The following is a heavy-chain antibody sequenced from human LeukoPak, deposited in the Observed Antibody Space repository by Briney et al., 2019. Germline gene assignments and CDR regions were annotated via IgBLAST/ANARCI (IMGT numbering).Heavy chain of an antibody. V-gene: IGHV1-69*13. CDR2: IIPIFGTA. Sequence: SVKVSCKASGGTFSSYAISWVRQAPGQGLEWMGGIIPIFGTANYAQKFQGRVTITADESTSTAYVELSSLRSEDTAVYYCARVEGTYDSSGYYHYAFDIWGQGTMVTVSS. CDR1: GGTFSSYA. CDR3: ARVEGTYDSSGYYHYAFDI. J-gene: IGHJ3*02. D-gene: IGHD3-22*01.